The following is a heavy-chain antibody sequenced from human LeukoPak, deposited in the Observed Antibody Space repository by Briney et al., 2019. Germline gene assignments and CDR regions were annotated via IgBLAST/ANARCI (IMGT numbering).Heavy chain of an antibody. D-gene: IGHD6-13*01. CDR1: GGSSSGYY. V-gene: IGHV4-34*01. J-gene: IGHJ6*03. CDR3: ARKGAAAGQPHYYYYMDV. Sequence: SETLSLTCAVYGGSSSGYYWSWIRQPPGKGLEWIGEINHSGSTNYNPSLKSRVTISVDTSKNQFSLKLSSVTAADTAVYYCARKGAAAGQPHYYYYMDVWGKGTTVTVSS. CDR2: INHSGST.